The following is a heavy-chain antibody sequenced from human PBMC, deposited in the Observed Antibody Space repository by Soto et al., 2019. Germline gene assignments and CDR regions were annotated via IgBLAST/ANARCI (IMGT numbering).Heavy chain of an antibody. CDR3: ARDGGQLEDYFDY. V-gene: IGHV3-7*01. CDR2: INEDESDK. J-gene: IGHJ4*02. Sequence: GGSLRLSCAASGFTFSRHWMSWLRQAPGKGLEWVANINEDESDKYYVDSVKGRFTISRDNAKNSLYLQMSSLRVEDTAVYYCARDGGQLEDYFDYWGQGTTVTVSS. CDR1: GFTFSRHW. D-gene: IGHD6-6*01.